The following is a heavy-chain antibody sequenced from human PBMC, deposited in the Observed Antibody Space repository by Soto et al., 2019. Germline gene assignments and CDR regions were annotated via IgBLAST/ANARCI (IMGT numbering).Heavy chain of an antibody. Sequence: PGGSLRLSCAASGFTFSDYGIAWARQAPGKGLFWVSRINSDGSIAHYAESVKGRFTISRDNAKNTLWLQVNSLRDDDTAVYYCGRERWGLLDIWGQGAMVTVS. J-gene: IGHJ3*02. CDR3: GRERWGLLDI. CDR1: GFTFSDYG. D-gene: IGHD7-27*01. V-gene: IGHV3-74*01. CDR2: INSDGSIA.